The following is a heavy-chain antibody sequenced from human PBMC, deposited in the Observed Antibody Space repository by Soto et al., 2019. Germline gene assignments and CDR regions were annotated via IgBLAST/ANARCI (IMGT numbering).Heavy chain of an antibody. CDR3: ARVWSAYYFDS. Sequence: QVQVQESGPGLVKPSETLSLTCTVSGVSISSYYWSWIRQSPGKGLEWIGYSHYIGNTNYKPSLKSRGNMSVTTSKNQFSLRLSSVTAADTAVYYCARVWSAYYFDSWGRGALVTVSS. V-gene: IGHV4-59*01. CDR2: SHYIGNT. J-gene: IGHJ4*02. D-gene: IGHD2-21*01. CDR1: GVSISSYY.